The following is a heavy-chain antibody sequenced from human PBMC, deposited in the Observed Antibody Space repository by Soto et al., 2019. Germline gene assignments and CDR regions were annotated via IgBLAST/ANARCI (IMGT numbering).Heavy chain of an antibody. Sequence: PGGSLRLSCAASGFTFSSYSMNWVRQAPGKGLEWVSYISSSSSTIYYADSVKGRFTISRDNAKNSLYLQMNSLRDEDTAVYYCARARGYSGYESSDAFDIWGQGTMVTVSS. CDR1: GFTFSSYS. CDR3: ARARGYSGYESSDAFDI. J-gene: IGHJ3*02. CDR2: ISSSSSTI. V-gene: IGHV3-48*02. D-gene: IGHD5-12*01.